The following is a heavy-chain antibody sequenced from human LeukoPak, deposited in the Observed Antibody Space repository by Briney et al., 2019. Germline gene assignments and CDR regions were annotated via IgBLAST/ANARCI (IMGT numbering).Heavy chain of an antibody. Sequence: GGSLRLSCAASGLTFSSYAMSWVRQAPGKGLEWVSVIYSGGGTYYADSVKGRFTISRDISKSTLYLQMNSLRDEDTALYYCAKYGSGTYYNGLHWGQGTLVTVSS. CDR2: IYSGGGT. CDR1: GLTFSSYA. D-gene: IGHD3-10*01. V-gene: IGHV3-23*03. CDR3: AKYGSGTYYNGLH. J-gene: IGHJ4*02.